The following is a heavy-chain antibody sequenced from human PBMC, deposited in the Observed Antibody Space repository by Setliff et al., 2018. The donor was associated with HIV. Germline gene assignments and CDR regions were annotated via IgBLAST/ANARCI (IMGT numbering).Heavy chain of an antibody. D-gene: IGHD3-10*01. Sequence: GGSLRLSCAASGLTFSSFAMSWVRQAPGKGLEWVATMSGSGGVTYYADSMKGRFTISRDNSKSTLDLQMNSLRVEDTALYYCARSVISISMDLSGFPGWFDPWGQGTLVTVSS. CDR2: MSGSGGVT. V-gene: IGHV3-23*01. J-gene: IGHJ5*02. CDR1: GLTFSSFA. CDR3: ARSVISISMDLSGFPGWFDP.